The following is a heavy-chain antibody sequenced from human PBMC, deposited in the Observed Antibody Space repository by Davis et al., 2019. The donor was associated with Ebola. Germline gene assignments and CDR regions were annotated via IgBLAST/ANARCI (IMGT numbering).Heavy chain of an antibody. V-gene: IGHV3-7*01. Sequence: GGSLRLSCAGSGLMFGDYWMSWVRQAPGKGLEWVAYIKHDASEKFYMDSVKGRFTISRDNALKSLYLEMNRLRAEDTAVYYCARSKSTVTRPFDFWGQGTLVSVSS. J-gene: IGHJ4*02. CDR3: ARSKSTVTRPFDF. CDR1: GLMFGDYW. CDR2: IKHDASEK. D-gene: IGHD4-17*01.